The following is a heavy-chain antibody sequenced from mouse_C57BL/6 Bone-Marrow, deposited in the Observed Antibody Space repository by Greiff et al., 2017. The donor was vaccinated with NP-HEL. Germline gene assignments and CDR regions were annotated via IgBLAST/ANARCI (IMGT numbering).Heavy chain of an antibody. D-gene: IGHD2-1*01. V-gene: IGHV1-7*01. CDR1: GYTFTSYW. J-gene: IGHJ3*01. Sequence: QVQLQQSGAELAKPGASVKLSCKASGYTFTSYWMHWVKQRPGQGLEWIGYINPSSGYTKYNQKFKDKATLTADKSSSTAYMQLSSLTYEDSAVYYCATIYYGNLAWVAYWGQGTLVTVSA. CDR2: INPSSGYT. CDR3: ATIYYGNLAWVAY.